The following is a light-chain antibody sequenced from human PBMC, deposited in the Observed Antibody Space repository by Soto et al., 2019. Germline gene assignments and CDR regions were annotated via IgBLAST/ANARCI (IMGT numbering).Light chain of an antibody. V-gene: IGKV3-15*01. J-gene: IGKJ3*01. Sequence: EIVLTQSPGTLSLSPGEGATLSCRASQSVASNLAWYQQKPGQAPRLLIYGASTRATGIPARFSGTGFGTEFALTISSLQSEDLAVYYCQQYNNWPPFTLGPGTKVDIK. CDR2: GAS. CDR3: QQYNNWPPFT. CDR1: QSVASN.